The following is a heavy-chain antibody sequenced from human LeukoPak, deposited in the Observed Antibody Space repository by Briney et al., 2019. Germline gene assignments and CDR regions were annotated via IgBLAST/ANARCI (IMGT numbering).Heavy chain of an antibody. CDR2: ISAYNGNT. V-gene: IGHV1-18*04. J-gene: IGHJ4*02. D-gene: IGHD3-16*02. CDR3: ARARLRLGELSPYYFDY. Sequence: GASVKVSCKASGYTFTSYGISGVRQAPGQGLEWMGWISAYNGNTNYAQKLQGRVTMTTDTSTSTAYRELRGLRSDDTAVYYCARARLRLGELSPYYFDYWGQGTLVTVSS. CDR1: GYTFTSYG.